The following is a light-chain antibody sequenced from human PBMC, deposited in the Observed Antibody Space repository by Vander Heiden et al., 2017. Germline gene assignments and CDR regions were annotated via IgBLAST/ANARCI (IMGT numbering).Light chain of an antibody. CDR1: QSLQHGSGSTC. CDR3: MQGTHWPYT. V-gene: IGKV2-30*02. CDR2: KVS. Sequence: DAEMTQSPPSLPVTLGQPASISCKSSQSLQHGSGSTCLNWYQQRPGKAPRLLIYKVSNRESGVPDRFSGSRSGTDFTLTISRVEAEDVGVYYCMQGTHWPYTFGQGTKLEI. J-gene: IGKJ2*01.